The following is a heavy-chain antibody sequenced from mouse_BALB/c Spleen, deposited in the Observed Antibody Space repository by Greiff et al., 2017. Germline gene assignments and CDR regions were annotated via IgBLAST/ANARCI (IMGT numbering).Heavy chain of an antibody. CDR2: ILPGSGST. J-gene: IGHJ4*01. CDR3: ARYGSRYYAMDY. CDR1: GYTFSSYW. Sequence: QVQLKESGAELMKPGASVKISCKATGYTFSSYWIEWVKQRPGHGLEWIGEILPGSGSTNYNEKFKGKATFTADTSSNTAYMQLSSLTSEDSAVYYCARYGSRYYAMDYWGQGTSVTVSS. D-gene: IGHD1-1*01. V-gene: IGHV1-9*01.